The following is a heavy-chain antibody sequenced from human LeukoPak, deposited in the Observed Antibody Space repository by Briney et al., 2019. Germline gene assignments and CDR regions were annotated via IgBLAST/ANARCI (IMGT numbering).Heavy chain of an antibody. D-gene: IGHD3-9*01. CDR2: INPNSGGT. J-gene: IGHJ3*02. CDR3: ATPVGLRYFDWLSQSDAFDI. Sequence: GESLRISCKASGYTFTGYYMHWVRQAPGQGLEWMGRINPNSGGTNYAQKFQGRVTMTRDTSISTAYMELSRLRSDDTAVYYCATPVGLRYFDWLSQSDAFDIWGQGTMVTVSS. CDR1: GYTFTGYY. V-gene: IGHV1-2*06.